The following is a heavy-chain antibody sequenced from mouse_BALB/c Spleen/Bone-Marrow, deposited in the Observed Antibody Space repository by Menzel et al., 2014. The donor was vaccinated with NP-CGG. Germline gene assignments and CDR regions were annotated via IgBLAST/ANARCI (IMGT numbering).Heavy chain of an antibody. CDR3: TGLQAY. Sequence: EVKLVESGGGLVQPGGSMKLSCAASGFTFSDAWMDWIRQSPEKGLEWVAEIRSKANSHATYYAESVKGRFTISRDDSKSSVYLQMNSLRAEDTGIYYCTGLQAYWGQGTLVTVSA. J-gene: IGHJ3*01. V-gene: IGHV6-6*01. D-gene: IGHD3-1*01. CDR2: IRSKANSHAT. CDR1: GFTFSDAW.